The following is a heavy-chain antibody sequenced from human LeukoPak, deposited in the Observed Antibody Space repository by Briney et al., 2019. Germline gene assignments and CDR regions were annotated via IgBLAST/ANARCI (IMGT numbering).Heavy chain of an antibody. CDR3: ARDIVVVSVAFSGDPFDY. CDR1: GFTFSDYY. Sequence: GGSLRLSCAVSGFTFSDYYMSWIRQAPGKGLEWVSYISSSGSTIYYADSVKGRFIISRDNAKNSLYLQMNSLRAEDTAVYYCARDIVVVSVAFSGDPFDYWGQGTLVTVSS. CDR2: ISSSGSTI. V-gene: IGHV3-11*04. D-gene: IGHD2-2*01. J-gene: IGHJ4*02.